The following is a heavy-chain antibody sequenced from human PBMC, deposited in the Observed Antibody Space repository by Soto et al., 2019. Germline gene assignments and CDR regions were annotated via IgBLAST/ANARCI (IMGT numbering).Heavy chain of an antibody. CDR3: ARDHGTSSTGMLIKGTDY. V-gene: IGHV3-33*01. CDR1: GFTFSYNG. J-gene: IGHJ4*02. Sequence: QVQLVESGGGVVQPGTSLRLSCAASGFTFSYNGMHWVRQAPGKGLEWLAIIWYDGSNQYYADSVRGRFTISRDNSKNTVYLQMNSLRAEDTAVYYCARDHGTSSTGMLIKGTDYWGQGTLVTVSS. CDR2: IWYDGSNQ. D-gene: IGHD3-3*01.